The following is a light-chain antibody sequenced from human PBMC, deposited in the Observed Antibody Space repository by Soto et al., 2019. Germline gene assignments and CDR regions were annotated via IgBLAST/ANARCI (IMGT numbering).Light chain of an antibody. CDR2: NVS. CDR3: SSYTSSNTYV. Sequence: QSALTQPASVSGSPGQSIAISCTGTSSDVGGYNSVSWYQQHPGKAPKLMIYNVSNRPSGVADRFSGSKSGNTASLTISGLQAEDEADYYCSSYTSSNTYVFGTGTQLTVL. V-gene: IGLV2-14*03. CDR1: SSDVGGYNS. J-gene: IGLJ1*01.